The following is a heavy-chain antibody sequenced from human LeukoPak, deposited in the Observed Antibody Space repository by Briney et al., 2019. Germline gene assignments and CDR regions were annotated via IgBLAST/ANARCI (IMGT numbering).Heavy chain of an antibody. Sequence: ASVKVSCKASGYTFTGYYMHWMRQAPGQGLEWMGRINPNSGGTNYAQKFQGRVTMTRDTSISTAYMELSRLRSDDTAVYYCARDIYGSGSYVHGLDYWGQGTLVTVSS. CDR2: INPNSGGT. D-gene: IGHD3-10*01. V-gene: IGHV1-2*06. CDR3: ARDIYGSGSYVHGLDY. CDR1: GYTFTGYY. J-gene: IGHJ4*02.